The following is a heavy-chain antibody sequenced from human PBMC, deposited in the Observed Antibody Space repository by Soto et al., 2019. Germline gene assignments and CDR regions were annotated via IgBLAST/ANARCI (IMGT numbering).Heavy chain of an antibody. J-gene: IGHJ6*01. CDR3: AKLEVAAAACLSHYYYYALDV. Sequence: PGGSLRLSCVASAFTFNKHWMHWVRQAPGKGLVWVSRITDDGRNTLYADSVRGRFTISRDNAKNTLCLQMNSLTVEDTGVYFCAKLEVAAAACLSHYYYYALDVWGQGTTVTVSS. V-gene: IGHV3-74*01. CDR2: ITDDGRNT. CDR1: AFTFNKHW. D-gene: IGHD6-25*01.